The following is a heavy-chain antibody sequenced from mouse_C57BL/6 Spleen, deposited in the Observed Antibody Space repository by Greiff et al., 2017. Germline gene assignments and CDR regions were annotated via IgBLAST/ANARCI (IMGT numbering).Heavy chain of an antibody. Sequence: QVQLQQPGAELVMPGASVKLSCKASGYTFTSYWMHWVKQRPGQGLEWIGEIDPSDSYTNYNQKFKGKSTLTVDKSSSTAYMQLSSLTSEDSAVYYCARSDDGYYDYWGQGTTLTVSS. CDR1: GYTFTSYW. CDR3: ARSDDGYYDY. V-gene: IGHV1-69*01. J-gene: IGHJ2*01. D-gene: IGHD2-3*01. CDR2: IDPSDSYT.